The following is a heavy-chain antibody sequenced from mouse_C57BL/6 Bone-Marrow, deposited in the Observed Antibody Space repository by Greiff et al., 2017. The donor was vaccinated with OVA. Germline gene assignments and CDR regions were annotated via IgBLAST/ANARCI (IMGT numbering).Heavy chain of an antibody. J-gene: IGHJ1*03. V-gene: IGHV1-81*01. Sequence: VQLQQSGAELARPGASVKLSCKASGYTFTSYGISWVKQRTGQGLEWIGEIYPRSGNTYYNEKFKGKATLTADKSSSTAYMELRSLTSEDSAVYFWAREGGFYWYFDVWGTGTTVTVSS. CDR3: AREGGFYWYFDV. CDR2: IYPRSGNT. CDR1: GYTFTSYG. D-gene: IGHD3-1*01.